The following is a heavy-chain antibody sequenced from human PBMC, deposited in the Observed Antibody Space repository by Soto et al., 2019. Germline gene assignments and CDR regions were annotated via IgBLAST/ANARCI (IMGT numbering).Heavy chain of an antibody. J-gene: IGHJ5*02. CDR2: VDMSGTT. V-gene: IGHV4-4*07. D-gene: IGHD6-19*01. CDR3: ARDIIPFGNSALYGRFAP. CDR1: WASISSDS. Sequence: SETLSLTCTVSWASISSDSWSWLRQPAWKGLEWVGRVDMSGTTNYNPSLNNRLTMSVDTSKNQFALRLSSVTAADTAVYFCARDIIPFGNSALYGRFAPWAQGTLVTLSS.